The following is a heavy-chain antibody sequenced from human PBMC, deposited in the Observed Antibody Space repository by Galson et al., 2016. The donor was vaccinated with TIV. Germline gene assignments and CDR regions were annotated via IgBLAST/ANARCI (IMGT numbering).Heavy chain of an antibody. J-gene: IGHJ3*01. V-gene: IGHV3-23*01. CDR3: AKRKNYGGDAFDL. CDR2: IVGTGGTT. D-gene: IGHD4-23*01. Sequence: SLRLSCAASGFTFSTYAMNWARQAPGKGLEWVSGIVGTGGTTYYADSVKGRFTISRDNSKNTLYLQMNSLRAEDTAVYYCAKRKNYGGDAFDLWGQGTLVTVSS. CDR1: GFTFSTYA.